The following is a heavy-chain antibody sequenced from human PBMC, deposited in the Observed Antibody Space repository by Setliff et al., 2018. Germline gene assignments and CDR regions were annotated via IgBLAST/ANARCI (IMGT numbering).Heavy chain of an antibody. D-gene: IGHD3-9*01. V-gene: IGHV1-69*10. J-gene: IGHJ6*02. Sequence: GASVKVSCKASGGTFSSYGISWVRQAPGQGLEWMGGIIPILGIPNYAQKFQGRVTITADESTSTAYMELSSRRSEDTAVYYCATARGSDILTGKGHYYYGMDVWGQGTTVTVSS. CDR1: GGTFSSYG. CDR3: ATARGSDILTGKGHYYYGMDV. CDR2: IIPILGIP.